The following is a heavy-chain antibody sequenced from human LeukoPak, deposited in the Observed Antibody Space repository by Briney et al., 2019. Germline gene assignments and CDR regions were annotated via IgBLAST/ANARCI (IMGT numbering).Heavy chain of an antibody. CDR3: ARYIVVVPAAIGYYYGMDV. V-gene: IGHV4-59*01. CDR1: GGSISSYY. Sequence: SETLSLTCTVSGGSISSYYWSWIRQPPGKGLEWIGYIYYSGSTNYNPSLKSRVTISVDTSKNQCSLKLSSVTAADTAVYYCARYIVVVPAAIGYYYGMDVWGQGTTVTVSS. D-gene: IGHD2-2*01. J-gene: IGHJ6*02. CDR2: IYYSGST.